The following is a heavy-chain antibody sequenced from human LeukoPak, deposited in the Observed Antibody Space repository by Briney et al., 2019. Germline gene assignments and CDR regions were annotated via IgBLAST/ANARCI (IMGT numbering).Heavy chain of an antibody. Sequence: SETLSLTCTVSGGSIRSSYYYWGWIRQPPGKGLEWIGGIYDSGSTYYNPSLKSRVTISIDTSKNQFSLKLSSVTAADTAVYYCAREGLTVTTGYYYYGMDVWGQGTTVTVSS. CDR1: GGSIRSSYYY. CDR2: IYDSGST. D-gene: IGHD4-11*01. V-gene: IGHV4-39*07. CDR3: AREGLTVTTGYYYYGMDV. J-gene: IGHJ6*02.